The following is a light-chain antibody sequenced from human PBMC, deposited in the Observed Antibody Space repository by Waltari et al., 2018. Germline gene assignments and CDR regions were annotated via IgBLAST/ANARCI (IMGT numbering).Light chain of an antibody. Sequence: SYELTQPPSVSVSPGQTARITCSGDALPKKYAYWYQLKSGQAPVLVIYDDSKRPSGVPGGFSGSSSGTMATLTISGAQVEDEADYFCYSTDSSGNLYVFGTGTKVTVL. V-gene: IGLV3-10*01. CDR1: ALPKKY. CDR2: DDS. J-gene: IGLJ1*01. CDR3: YSTDSSGNLYV.